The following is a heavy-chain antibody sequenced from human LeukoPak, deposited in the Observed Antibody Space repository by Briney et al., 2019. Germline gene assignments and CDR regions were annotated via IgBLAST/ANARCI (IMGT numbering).Heavy chain of an antibody. CDR3: ARGSDDYVWGSQTNAFDI. V-gene: IGHV1-8*01. CDR1: GYTFTSYD. Sequence: ASVKVSCKASGYTFTSYDINWVRQATGQGLEWMGWINPNSGNTSYAQKFQGRVTMTRNTSISTAYMELSSLRSEDTAVYYCARGSDDYVWGSQTNAFDIWGQGTMVTVSS. J-gene: IGHJ3*02. D-gene: IGHD3-16*01. CDR2: INPNSGNT.